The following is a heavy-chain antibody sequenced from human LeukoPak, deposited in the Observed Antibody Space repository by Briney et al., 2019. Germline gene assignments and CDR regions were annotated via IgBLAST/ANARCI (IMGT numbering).Heavy chain of an antibody. J-gene: IGHJ4*02. D-gene: IGHD1-26*01. CDR3: ARRGGSGRAFDY. CDR2: IYYSGST. Sequence: SETLSLTCTVSGGSISSYYWSWIRQPPGKGLEWIGYIYYSGSTNYNPSLKSRVTISVDTSKNQFSLKLSSVTAADTAVYYCARRGGSGRAFDYWGQGTLVTVSS. V-gene: IGHV4-59*08. CDR1: GGSISSYY.